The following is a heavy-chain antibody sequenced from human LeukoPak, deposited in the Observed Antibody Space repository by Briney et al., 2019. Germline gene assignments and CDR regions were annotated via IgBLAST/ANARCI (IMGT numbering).Heavy chain of an antibody. J-gene: IGHJ4*02. V-gene: IGHV3-23*01. D-gene: IGHD6-13*01. CDR2: LSGSDGSA. CDR3: ATDRQPSRYLGLWS. Sequence: PGGSLRLSCAASGFTFSSYAMTWVRQAPGKGLEWVSTLSGSDGSAYYADSVKGRFTISRDNSKNTLYLQMNSLRAEDTAVYYCATDRQPSRYLGLWSWGQGTLVTVSS. CDR1: GFTFSSYA.